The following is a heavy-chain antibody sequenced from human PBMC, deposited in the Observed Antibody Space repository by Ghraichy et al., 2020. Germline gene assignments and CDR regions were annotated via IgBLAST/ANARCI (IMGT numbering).Heavy chain of an antibody. V-gene: IGHV3-30*02. D-gene: IGHD3-22*01. CDR2: IRYDGSEE. CDR1: GFTFSSYG. J-gene: IGHJ4*02. Sequence: GGSLRFSCAASGFTFSSYGMHWVRQAPGKGLEWVAFIRYDGSEEYYADSVKGRFTISRDNSKNTLYLQMNGLRAEDTAVYYCAKDGRYYYDTTDNMRLDYWGQGTLVTVSS. CDR3: AKDGRYYYDTTDNMRLDY.